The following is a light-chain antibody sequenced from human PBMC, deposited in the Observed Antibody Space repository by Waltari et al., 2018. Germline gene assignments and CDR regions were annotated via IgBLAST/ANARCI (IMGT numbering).Light chain of an antibody. CDR1: SRGVRGCDS. V-gene: IGLV2-14*03. J-gene: IGLJ2*01. CDR2: DVS. Sequence: QFSLTSPAPVSGSPGPSITLPCPGSSRGVRGCDSCLWYQDLPGQAPKVIIYDVSSRPSGVSDRFSGSKSGNTASLTISGLQAEDEANYYCCSQSSNNGVIFGGGTKVTVL. CDR3: CSQSSNNGVI.